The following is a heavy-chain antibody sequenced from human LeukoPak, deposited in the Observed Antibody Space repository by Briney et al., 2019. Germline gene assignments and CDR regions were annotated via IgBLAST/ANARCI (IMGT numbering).Heavy chain of an antibody. Sequence: GGSLRLSCAASGFTFSSHSMNWVRQAPGKGLEWVSSISTTSIYIYYADSVKGRFTISRDNAKNSLYLQMNSLRAEDTALYYCAKDISGFLEWYIDYWGQGTLVTVSS. CDR2: ISTTSIYI. J-gene: IGHJ4*02. CDR3: AKDISGFLEWYIDY. D-gene: IGHD3-3*01. CDR1: GFTFSSHS. V-gene: IGHV3-21*04.